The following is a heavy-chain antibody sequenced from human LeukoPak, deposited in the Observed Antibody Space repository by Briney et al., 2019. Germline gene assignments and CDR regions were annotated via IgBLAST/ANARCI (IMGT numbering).Heavy chain of an antibody. Sequence: PSETLSLTCTVSGGSISSYYWSWIRQPPGKGLEWIGYIYYSGSTNYNPSLKSRVTISVDTSKNQFSLKLSSVTAADTAVYYCASLMTDNWNDPYYSDYWGQGTLVTVSS. D-gene: IGHD1-20*01. CDR1: GGSISSYY. CDR2: IYYSGST. CDR3: ASLMTDNWNDPYYSDY. V-gene: IGHV4-59*01. J-gene: IGHJ4*02.